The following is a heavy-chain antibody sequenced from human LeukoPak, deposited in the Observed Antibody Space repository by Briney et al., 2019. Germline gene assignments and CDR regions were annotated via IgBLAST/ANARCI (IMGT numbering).Heavy chain of an antibody. J-gene: IGHJ6*02. CDR3: ARLYYGSGSYYGYYYYGMDV. CDR2: IYYSGST. V-gene: IGHV4-59*01. CDR1: GGSISSYY. D-gene: IGHD3-10*01. Sequence: SETLFLTCTVSGGSISSYYWSWIRQPPGKGLEWIGYIYYSGSTNYNPSLKSRVTISVDTSKNQFSLKLSSVTAADTAVYYCARLYYGSGSYYGYYYYGMDVWGQGTTVTVSS.